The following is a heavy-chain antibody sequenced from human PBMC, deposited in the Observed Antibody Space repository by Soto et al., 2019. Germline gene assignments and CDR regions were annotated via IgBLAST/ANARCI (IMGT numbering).Heavy chain of an antibody. CDR2: MYWDDDK. CDR3: AHRGYMYGNWDHGYFDY. V-gene: IGHV2-5*02. D-gene: IGHD5-18*01. Sequence: QITLKESGPTRVKPTQTLALTCTFSGFSLTTSGVGVGWIRKTPGKALEWLAVMYWDDDKRYNPSLKNRRTSTKDTSKTLVVLIMADMDPVDTATYFWAHRGYMYGNWDHGYFDYWGQGTLVTVSS. J-gene: IGHJ4*02. CDR1: GFSLTTSGVG.